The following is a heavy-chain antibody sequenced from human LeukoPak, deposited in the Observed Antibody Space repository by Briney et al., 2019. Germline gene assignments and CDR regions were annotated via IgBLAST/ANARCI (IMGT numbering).Heavy chain of an antibody. CDR1: GFTFSDYH. J-gene: IGHJ4*02. CDR2: ISTSNSYI. CDR3: GRGHWGLDY. D-gene: IGHD7-27*01. Sequence: GGSLRLSCVVSGFTFSDYHMNWVRQAPGKGLEWVSSISTSNSYIYYADSLTGRFTISRDNAKSSLYLQMNSLRAEDTAVYYCGRGHWGLDYWGQGALVTVSS. V-gene: IGHV3-21*01.